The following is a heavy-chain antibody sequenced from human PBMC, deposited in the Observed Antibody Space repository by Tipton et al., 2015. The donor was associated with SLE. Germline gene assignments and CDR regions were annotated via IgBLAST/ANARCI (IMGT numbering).Heavy chain of an antibody. CDR1: GGSFSGYY. J-gene: IGHJ1*01. V-gene: IGHV4-34*01. Sequence: TLSLTCAVYGGSFSGYYWCWIRQPPGKGLEWIGDINHSGTTNYNPSLKSRVTILVDASKNQFSLKVHSVTAADTAVYFCVHAEYLHRRGHGTLVTVSS. CDR3: VHAEYLHR. CDR2: INHSGTT.